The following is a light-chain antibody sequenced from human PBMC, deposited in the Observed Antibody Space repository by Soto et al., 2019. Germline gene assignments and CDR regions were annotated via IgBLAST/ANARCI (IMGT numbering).Light chain of an antibody. Sequence: EIVMTQSPATLSVSPGERATLSCRASQSVSSKLAWYQQRPGQAPRLLIYDASTRATGIPARFSGSGSGTEFTLTISSLQSEDFEVYYCQQYDNWPLTFGGGAKVELK. V-gene: IGKV3-15*01. J-gene: IGKJ4*01. CDR3: QQYDNWPLT. CDR2: DAS. CDR1: QSVSSK.